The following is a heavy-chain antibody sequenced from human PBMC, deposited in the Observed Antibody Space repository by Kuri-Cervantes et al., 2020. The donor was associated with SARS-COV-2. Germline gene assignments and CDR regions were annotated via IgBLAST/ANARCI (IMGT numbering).Heavy chain of an antibody. CDR1: GGTFSSYA. J-gene: IGHJ4*02. V-gene: IGHV1-69*13. CDR3: ARDCSGTDCNVIVYALSD. Sequence: SVKVSCKASGGTFSSYAISWVRQAPGQGLEWMGGIIPMFGTADYAQKFQGRVTITADESTSTVYMELTSLRSDDTAMYYCARDCSGTDCNVIVYALSDWGQGTLVTVS. CDR2: IIPMFGTA. D-gene: IGHD2-8*01.